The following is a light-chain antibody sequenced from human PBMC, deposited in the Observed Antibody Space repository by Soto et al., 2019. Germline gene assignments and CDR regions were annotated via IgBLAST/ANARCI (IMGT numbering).Light chain of an antibody. CDR1: SGYSNYQ. J-gene: IGLJ2*01. CDR3: GAEHGRGSNCV. V-gene: IGLV9-49*01. CDR2: VGTGGIVG. Sequence: QSVLTQPPSASASLGASVTLTCTLSSGYSNYQVDWYQQRPGKGPRFVMRVGTGGIVGSKGDGIPDRFSGLGSGLNRYLTIKNIQEEDESDYHSGAEHGRGSNCVFGGGTQLTVL.